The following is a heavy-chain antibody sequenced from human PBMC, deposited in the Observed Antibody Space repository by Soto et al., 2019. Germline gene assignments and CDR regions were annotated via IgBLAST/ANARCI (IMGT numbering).Heavy chain of an antibody. Sequence: ASVKVSCKASGYTFTSYGISWVRQAPGQGLEWMGWISDYNGNTNYAQKLQGRVTMTTDTSTSTAYMELRSLRSDDTAVYYCARDGTISLNYGDYESYYYGMDVWGQGTTVTVSS. D-gene: IGHD4-17*01. V-gene: IGHV1-18*01. CDR3: ARDGTISLNYGDYESYYYGMDV. CDR2: ISDYNGNT. J-gene: IGHJ6*02. CDR1: GYTFTSYG.